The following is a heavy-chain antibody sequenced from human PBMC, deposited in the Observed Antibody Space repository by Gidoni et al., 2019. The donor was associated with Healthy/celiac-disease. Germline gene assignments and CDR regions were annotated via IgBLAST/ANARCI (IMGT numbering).Heavy chain of an antibody. CDR3: ARIAAAGTLSDAFDI. J-gene: IGHJ3*02. V-gene: IGHV5-51*03. CDR1: GSSLTSYW. D-gene: IGHD6-13*01. Sequence: EVQLAQSVAEANTPGDSLKISCTCSGSSLTSYWIGWLRQMPGKGLEWMGIIYPGDSDTRYSPSFQGQITISADKSISTAYQQWSSLKAADTAMYYCARIAAAGTLSDAFDIWGQGTMVTVSS. CDR2: IYPGDSDT.